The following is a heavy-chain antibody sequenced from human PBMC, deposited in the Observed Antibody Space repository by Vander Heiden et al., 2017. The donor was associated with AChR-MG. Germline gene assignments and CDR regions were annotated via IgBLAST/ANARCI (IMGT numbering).Heavy chain of an antibody. J-gene: IGHJ4*01. CDR1: GFTFSSYA. Sequence: EVQLLESGGDLVQPGGYLRLSCAASGFTFSSYAMTWVRQAPGKGLDWVSAMRGSGGSTYYADSVKGRFTISRDNSKNTLYLQMNSLRAEDTAVYYCAKDSHAVGWYSGYYFDYWGHGILVTVSS. CDR3: AKDSHAVGWYSGYYFDY. CDR2: MRGSGGST. D-gene: IGHD1-26*01. V-gene: IGHV3-23*01.